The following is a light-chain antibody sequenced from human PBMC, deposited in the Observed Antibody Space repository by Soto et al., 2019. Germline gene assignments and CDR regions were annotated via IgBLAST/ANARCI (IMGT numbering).Light chain of an antibody. Sequence: DIVMTQSPDSLAVSLGERATINCKSSQSVLYSPNNKNYLAWYQQKPGQPPKLLIYWASARESGVPDRFSASGSGTDFTLTISNLQAEDVAIYYCQQYYSTPWTFGQGTKVDIK. CDR1: QSVLYSPNNKNY. V-gene: IGKV4-1*01. CDR3: QQYYSTPWT. J-gene: IGKJ1*01. CDR2: WAS.